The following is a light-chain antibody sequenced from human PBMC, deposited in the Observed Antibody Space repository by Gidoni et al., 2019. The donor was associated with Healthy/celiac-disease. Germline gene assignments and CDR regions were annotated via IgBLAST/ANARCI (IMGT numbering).Light chain of an antibody. CDR1: QSVSSSY. V-gene: IGKV3-20*01. CDR2: GAS. J-gene: IGKJ1*01. CDR3: QQYGSSPGT. Sequence: EIVLTPSPGTLSLSPGERATLSCRASQSVSSSYLAWYQQKPGQAPRLLIYGASSRATGIPDRFSGSGSGTDFTLTISRLEPEDFAVYYCQQYGSSPGTCGQGTKVEIK.